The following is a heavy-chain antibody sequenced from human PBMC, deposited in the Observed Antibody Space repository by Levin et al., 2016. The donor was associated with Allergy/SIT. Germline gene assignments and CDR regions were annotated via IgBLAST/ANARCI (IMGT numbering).Heavy chain of an antibody. Sequence: WVRQAPGQGLEWMGGIIPIFGTANYAQKFQGRVTITADESTSTAYMELSSLRSEDTAVYYCALRYSGSYSVYWGQGTLVTVSS. CDR3: ALRYSGSYSVY. D-gene: IGHD1-26*01. V-gene: IGHV1-69*01. CDR2: IIPIFGTA. J-gene: IGHJ4*02.